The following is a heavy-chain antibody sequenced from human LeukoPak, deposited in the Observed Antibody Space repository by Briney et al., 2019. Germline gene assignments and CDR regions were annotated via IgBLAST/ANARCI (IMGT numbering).Heavy chain of an antibody. CDR3: AKHGGYSYGYIGY. D-gene: IGHD5-18*01. CDR2: INQDGSET. J-gene: IGHJ4*02. CDR1: GFTFGTYY. V-gene: IGHV3-7*03. Sequence: GGSLRLSCAASGFTFGTYYMSWVRQAPGKGLEWVANINQDGSETNYADSVKGRFTISRDNSKNTLYLQMNSLRAEDTAVYYCAKHGGYSYGYIGYWGQGTLVTVSS.